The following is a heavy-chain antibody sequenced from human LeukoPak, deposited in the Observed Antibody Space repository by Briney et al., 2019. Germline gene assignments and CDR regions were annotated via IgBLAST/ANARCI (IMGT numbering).Heavy chain of an antibody. J-gene: IGHJ2*01. Sequence: SETLPPTCTVSGGSISSYYWSWFRQTPGKGPEWIGYIYYSGSTKYNPSLKSRVTISVDRSKNQFSLKLNSVTAADTAVYYCARYWGVQLWPHWYFDLWGRGSLVTVSS. CDR3: ARYWGVQLWPHWYFDL. D-gene: IGHD5-18*01. V-gene: IGHV4-59*01. CDR2: IYYSGST. CDR1: GGSISSYY.